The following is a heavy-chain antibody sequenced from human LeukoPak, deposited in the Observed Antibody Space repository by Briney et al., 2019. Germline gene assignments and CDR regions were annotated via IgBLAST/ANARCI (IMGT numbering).Heavy chain of an antibody. CDR1: GFTFSSYW. CDR3: AKATPFVGGGSRLFDY. CDR2: INSDGSST. D-gene: IGHD2-15*01. J-gene: IGHJ4*02. Sequence: GGSLRLSCAASGFTFSSYWMHWVRQAPGKGLVWVSRINSDGSSTIYADFVEGRFTICTDNAKKPLYLQMDSLRAENTAVYYCAKATPFVGGGSRLFDYWGQGTLVTVSS. V-gene: IGHV3-74*01.